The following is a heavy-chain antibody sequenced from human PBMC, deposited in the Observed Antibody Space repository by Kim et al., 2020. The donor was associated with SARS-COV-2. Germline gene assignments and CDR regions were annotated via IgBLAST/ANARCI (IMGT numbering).Heavy chain of an antibody. CDR2: ISAYNGNT. Sequence: ASVKVSCKASGYTFTSYGISWVRQAPGQGLEWMGWISAYNGNTNYAQKLQGRVTMTTDTSTSTAYMELRSLRSDDTAVYYCASPGYCSGGSCYGMDVWGQGTTVTVSS. D-gene: IGHD2-15*01. CDR3: ASPGYCSGGSCYGMDV. CDR1: GYTFTSYG. V-gene: IGHV1-18*01. J-gene: IGHJ6*02.